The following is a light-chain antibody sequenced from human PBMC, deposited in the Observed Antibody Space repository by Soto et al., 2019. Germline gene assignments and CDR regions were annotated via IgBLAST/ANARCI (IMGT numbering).Light chain of an antibody. J-gene: IGLJ1*01. CDR3: SSYAGSNNV. CDR1: SSDVGGYNY. Sequence: SVLTQPPSASGSPGQSVTVSCTGTSSDVGGYNYVSWYQQHPGKAPKLMIYEVSKRPSGVPDRFSGSKSGNTASLTVSGLQADDEADYYCSSYAGSNNVFGTGTK. V-gene: IGLV2-8*01. CDR2: EVS.